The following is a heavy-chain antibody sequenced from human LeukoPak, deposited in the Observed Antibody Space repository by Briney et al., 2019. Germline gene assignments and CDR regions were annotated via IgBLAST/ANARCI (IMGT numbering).Heavy chain of an antibody. CDR1: GFTFSSYA. Sequence: PGGSLRLSCAASGFTFSSYAMHWVRQAPGKGLEWVAVISYDGSNKYYADSVKGRFAISRDNSKNTLYLQMNSLRAEDTAVYYCARDSVGVYYSGSPWGYFDYWGQGTLVTVSS. J-gene: IGHJ4*02. D-gene: IGHD1-26*01. CDR3: ARDSVGVYYSGSPWGYFDY. CDR2: ISYDGSNK. V-gene: IGHV3-30*09.